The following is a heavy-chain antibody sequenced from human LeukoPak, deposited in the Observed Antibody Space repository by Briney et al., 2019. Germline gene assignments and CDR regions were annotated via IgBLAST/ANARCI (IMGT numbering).Heavy chain of an antibody. CDR1: GGSFSGYY. CDR3: ARVLSGRGSLYYYYYYMDV. D-gene: IGHD3-10*01. CDR2: LYSGGST. Sequence: ETLSLTCAVYGGSFSGYYWSWIRQPPGKGLEWVSVLYSGGSTYYADSVKGRSTISRDNSKNTLYLQMNSLRAEDTAVYYCARVLSGRGSLYYYYYYMDVWGKGTTVTISS. J-gene: IGHJ6*03. V-gene: IGHV3-53*01.